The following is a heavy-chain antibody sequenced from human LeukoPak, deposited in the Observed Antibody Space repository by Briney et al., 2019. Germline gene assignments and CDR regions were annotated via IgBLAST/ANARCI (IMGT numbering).Heavy chain of an antibody. CDR3: ARLSGYSSGHYYSDY. Sequence: SGTLSLTCTVPGGSISSDYWSWIRQPPGKGLEWIGYIYYRGSTNYNPSLKSRVTISVDTSKNQFSLKLSSVTAADTAVYYCARLSGYSSGHYYSDYWGQGTLVTVSS. CDR1: GGSISSDY. CDR2: IYYRGST. D-gene: IGHD3-22*01. V-gene: IGHV4-59*01. J-gene: IGHJ4*02.